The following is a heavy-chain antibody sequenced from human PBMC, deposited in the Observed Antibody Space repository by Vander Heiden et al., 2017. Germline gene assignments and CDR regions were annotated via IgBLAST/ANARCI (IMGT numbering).Heavy chain of an antibody. J-gene: IGHJ4*02. V-gene: IGHV3-23*01. CDR2: ISGSGNYK. Sequence: SGFTFSSYVMSWVRQAPGKGLEWVSGISGSGNYKYYADSVKGRFTLSRDNSKNTVYLQMNSLRAEDTAVYYCAKDRVVYYYDTSGYPDYWGQGTLVTVSS. D-gene: IGHD3-22*01. CDR3: AKDRVVYYYDTSGYPDY. CDR1: GFTFSSYV.